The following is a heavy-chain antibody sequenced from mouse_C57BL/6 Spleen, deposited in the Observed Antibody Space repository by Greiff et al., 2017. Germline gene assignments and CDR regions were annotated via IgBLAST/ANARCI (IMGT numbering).Heavy chain of an antibody. CDR3: ARSPITTVVATRYFDV. J-gene: IGHJ1*03. CDR2: INPSTGGT. Sequence: EVQLQQSGPELVKPGASVKISCKASGYSFTGYYMNWVKQSPEKSLEWIGEINPSTGGTTYNQKFKAKATLTVDKSSSTAYMQLKSLTSEDSAVYYCARSPITTVVATRYFDVWGTGTTVTVSS. CDR1: GYSFTGYY. V-gene: IGHV1-42*01. D-gene: IGHD1-1*01.